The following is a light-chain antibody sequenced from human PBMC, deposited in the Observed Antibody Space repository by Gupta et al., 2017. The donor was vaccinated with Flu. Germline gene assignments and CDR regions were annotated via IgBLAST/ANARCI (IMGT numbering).Light chain of an antibody. CDR3: QQADRFPLT. Sequence: PSSVSASVGDRVTITCRASQSISSWLAWYQQKPGKAPKLLIYAASSVQGGVPSRFSGSGSGTDFTLTISSLQPEDYGTYYCQQADRFPLTFGGGTKVEIK. V-gene: IGKV1D-12*01. J-gene: IGKJ4*01. CDR2: AAS. CDR1: QSISSW.